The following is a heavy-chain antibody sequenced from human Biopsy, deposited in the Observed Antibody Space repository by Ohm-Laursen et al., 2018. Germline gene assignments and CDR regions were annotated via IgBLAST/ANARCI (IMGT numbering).Heavy chain of an antibody. V-gene: IGHV4-38-2*01. D-gene: IGHD5/OR15-5a*01. CDR1: GYSISSGYF. CDR3: ARRLVYRVFDS. J-gene: IGHJ4*02. Sequence: GTLSLTCAVSGYSISSGYFWGWIRQPPGKGLEWIGRIYTSGSTNYNPSLKSRVTMSVDTSKNQFSLKLISVTAADTALYYCARRLVYRVFDSWAKGTLVTVSS. CDR2: IYTSGST.